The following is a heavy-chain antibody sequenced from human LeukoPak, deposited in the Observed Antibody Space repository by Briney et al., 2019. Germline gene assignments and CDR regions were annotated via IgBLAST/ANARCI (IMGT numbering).Heavy chain of an antibody. Sequence: PSETLSLTCTVSAVSINSHYWSWIRQPAGKGLEWIGRIYTSGSTNYNPSLKSRVTISVDTSKNQFSLKLSSVTAADTAVYYCARVHDFWSGSNDAFDIWGQGTMVTVPS. D-gene: IGHD3-3*01. V-gene: IGHV4-4*07. CDR2: IYTSGST. CDR3: ARVHDFWSGSNDAFDI. CDR1: AVSINSHY. J-gene: IGHJ3*02.